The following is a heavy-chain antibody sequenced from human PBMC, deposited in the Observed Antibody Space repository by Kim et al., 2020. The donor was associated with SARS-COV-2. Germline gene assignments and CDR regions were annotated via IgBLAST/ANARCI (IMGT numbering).Heavy chain of an antibody. D-gene: IGHD3-22*01. CDR1: GYTFTSYG. CDR3: ARTADSSGYSPAFDI. J-gene: IGHJ3*02. V-gene: IGHV1-18*01. Sequence: ASVKVSCKASGYTFTSYGISWVRQAPGQGLEWMGWISAYNGNTNYAQKLQGRVTMTTDTSTSTAYMELRSLRSDDTAVYYCARTADSSGYSPAFDIWGQGTMVTVSS. CDR2: ISAYNGNT.